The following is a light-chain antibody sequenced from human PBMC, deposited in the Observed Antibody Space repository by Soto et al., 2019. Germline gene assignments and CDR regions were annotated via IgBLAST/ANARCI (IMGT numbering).Light chain of an antibody. CDR3: QQYNSYRT. J-gene: IGKJ1*01. CDR1: HSIDSW. Sequence: DIEMTQSPATLSASVGDRVTITCRASHSIDSWLAWYQQKPGKAPRLLIYDASSLESGVPSRFSGSGSGTEFTLTINSLQPDDFATYYCQQYNSYRTFGQGTKVDIK. V-gene: IGKV1-5*01. CDR2: DAS.